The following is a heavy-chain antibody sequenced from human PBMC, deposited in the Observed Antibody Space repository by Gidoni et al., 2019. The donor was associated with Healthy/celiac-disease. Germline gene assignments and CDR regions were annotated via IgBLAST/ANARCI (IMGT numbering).Heavy chain of an antibody. J-gene: IGHJ5*02. V-gene: IGHV1-18*01. D-gene: IGHD4-17*01. CDR2: ISAYNGNT. CDR3: ARERTTVTTGWFDP. Sequence: QVQLVQSGAEVMKPGASVTAPCKPSGYTFTSYGISWVRTAPGQGLAWMGWISAYNGNTNYAQELQGRVTMTTDTSTSTAYMELRSLRSDETAVYYCARERTTVTTGWFDPWGQGTLVTVSS. CDR1: GYTFTSYG.